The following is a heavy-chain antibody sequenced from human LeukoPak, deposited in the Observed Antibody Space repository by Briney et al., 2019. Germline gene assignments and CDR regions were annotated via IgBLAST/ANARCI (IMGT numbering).Heavy chain of an antibody. CDR1: GFTFRSYA. CDR3: AIPTGLTVTGPDH. V-gene: IGHV3-23*01. J-gene: IGHJ1*01. D-gene: IGHD6-19*01. CDR2: IGGSGADT. Sequence: PGGSLRLSCAASGFTFRSYAMSWVRQAPGKGLERVAAIGGSGADTCYADSVRGRFTISRDNSKNTLSLHMNSLRVDDTAVYYCAIPTGLTVTGPDHWGQGTLVTVSS.